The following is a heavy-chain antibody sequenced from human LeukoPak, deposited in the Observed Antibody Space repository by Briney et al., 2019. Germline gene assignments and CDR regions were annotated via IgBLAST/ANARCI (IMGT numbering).Heavy chain of an antibody. CDR1: GGSISSYY. J-gene: IGHJ5*02. Sequence: SATLSLTCTVYGGSISSYYWSWIRQPPGKGLEWMGYIYYSGSTNYKPSLKSRVTISVDTSKNQFSLKLSSVSAVDTAVYYCARREGCSRSSCYVRWFDPWGQGTLVTVS. D-gene: IGHD2-2*01. CDR3: ARREGCSRSSCYVRWFDP. V-gene: IGHV4-59*01. CDR2: IYYSGST.